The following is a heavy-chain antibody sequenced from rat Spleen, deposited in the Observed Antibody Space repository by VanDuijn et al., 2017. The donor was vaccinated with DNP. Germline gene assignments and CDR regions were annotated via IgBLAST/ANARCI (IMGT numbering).Heavy chain of an antibody. J-gene: IGHJ2*01. CDR3: ARWSTFFDY. CDR2: INSAVST. D-gene: IGHD3-1*01. V-gene: IGHV3-3*01. Sequence: EVQLQESGPGLVKPSQSLSLTCSVTGYSITSSYRWNWIRKFPGNKLEWMGYINSAVSTNYNPSLKSRISITRDTSKNQFFLQLNSVTTEDTATYYCARWSTFFDYWGQGVMVTVSS. CDR1: GYSITSSYR.